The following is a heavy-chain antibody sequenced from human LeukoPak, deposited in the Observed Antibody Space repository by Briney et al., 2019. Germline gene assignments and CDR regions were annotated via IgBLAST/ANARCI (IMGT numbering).Heavy chain of an antibody. CDR2: IGAGGTFT. J-gene: IGHJ6*02. CDR3: AREGGMDV. Sequence: PGGSLRLSCTASGFTFSSYAMNWVRQAPGKGLEWVSGIGAGGTFTYYADSVKGRFTISRDNSRNTLYLQMNSLRADDTAVYYCAREGGMDVWGQGTTVTVSS. V-gene: IGHV3-23*01. CDR1: GFTFSSYA. D-gene: IGHD1-26*01.